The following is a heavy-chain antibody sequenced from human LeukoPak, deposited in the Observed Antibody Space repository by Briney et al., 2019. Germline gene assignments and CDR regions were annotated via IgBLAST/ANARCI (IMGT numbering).Heavy chain of an antibody. J-gene: IGHJ5*02. CDR2: MNPNSGNT. CDR3: ARGQLRYFDWLHP. D-gene: IGHD3-9*01. CDR1: GYTFTSYY. V-gene: IGHV1-8*02. Sequence: ASVKVSCKASGYTFTSYYMHWVRQAPGQGLEWMGWMNPNSGNTGYAQKFQGRVTMTRNTSISTAYMELSSLRSEDTAVYYCARGQLRYFDWLHPWGQGTLVTVSS.